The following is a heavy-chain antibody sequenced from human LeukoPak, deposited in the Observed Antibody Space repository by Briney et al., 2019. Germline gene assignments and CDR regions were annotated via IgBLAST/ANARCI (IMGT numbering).Heavy chain of an antibody. D-gene: IGHD3-3*01. CDR1: GFTVRSNY. Sequence: GGSLRLSCAASGFTVRSNYMSWVRQAPGKGLEWVSVIYSGGSTYYADSVKGRFTISRDNSKNTLYLQMNSLRAEDSAVYYCARAQKDDFWSGYYKYYFDYWGQGTLVTVSS. V-gene: IGHV3-53*01. CDR2: IYSGGST. J-gene: IGHJ4*02. CDR3: ARAQKDDFWSGYYKYYFDY.